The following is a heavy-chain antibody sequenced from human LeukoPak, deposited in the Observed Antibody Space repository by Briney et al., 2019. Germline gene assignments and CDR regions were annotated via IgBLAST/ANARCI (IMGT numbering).Heavy chain of an antibody. CDR2: ISGSGGST. J-gene: IGHJ4*02. CDR3: AKDVMNSGSWGDY. Sequence: GGSLRLSCAASGFTFSSYSMNWVRQAPGKGLEWVSAISGSGGSTYYADSVKGRFTISRDNSKNTLYLQMNSLRAEDTAVYYCAKDVMNSGSWGDYWGQGTLVTVSS. D-gene: IGHD1-26*01. V-gene: IGHV3-23*01. CDR1: GFTFSSYS.